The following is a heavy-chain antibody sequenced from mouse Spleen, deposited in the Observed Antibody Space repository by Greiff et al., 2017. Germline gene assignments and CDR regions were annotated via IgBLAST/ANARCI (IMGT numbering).Heavy chain of an antibody. D-gene: IGHD2-2*01. V-gene: IGHV5-9-3*01. CDR1: GFTFSSYA. CDR3: VGGYVRYWYFDV. J-gene: IGHJ1*01. Sequence: EVQVVESGGGLVKPGGSLKLSCAASGFTFSSYAMSWVRQTPEKRLEWVATISSGGSYTYYPDSVKGRFTISRDNAKNTLYLQMSSLRSEDTAMYYCVGGYVRYWYFDVWGAGTTVTVSS. CDR2: ISSGGSYT.